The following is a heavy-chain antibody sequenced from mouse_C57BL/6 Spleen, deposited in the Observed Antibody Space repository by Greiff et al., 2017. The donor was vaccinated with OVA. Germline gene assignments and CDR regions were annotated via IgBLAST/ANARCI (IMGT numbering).Heavy chain of an antibody. Sequence: QVQLKESGAELVMPGASVKLSCKASGYTFTSYWMHWVKQRPGQGLEWIGEIDPSDSYTNYNQKFKGKSTLTVDKSSSTAYMQLSSLTSEDSAVYYCARKTDSNYDYAMDYWGQGTSVTVSS. CDR2: IDPSDSYT. J-gene: IGHJ4*01. V-gene: IGHV1-69*01. CDR1: GYTFTSYW. D-gene: IGHD2-5*01. CDR3: ARKTDSNYDYAMDY.